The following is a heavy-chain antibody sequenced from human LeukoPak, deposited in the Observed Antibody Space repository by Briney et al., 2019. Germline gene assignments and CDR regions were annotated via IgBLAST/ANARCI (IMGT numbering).Heavy chain of an antibody. CDR1: GYTLTELS. CDR3: ARDGYCSSTSCSNSGFDY. D-gene: IGHD2-2*03. CDR2: ISAYNGNT. Sequence: ASVKVSCKVSGYTLTELSMHWVRQAPGKGLEWMGWISAYNGNTNYAQKLQGRVTMTIDTSTSTAYMELRSLRSDDTAVYYCARDGYCSSTSCSNSGFDYWGQGTLVTVSS. J-gene: IGHJ4*02. V-gene: IGHV1-18*01.